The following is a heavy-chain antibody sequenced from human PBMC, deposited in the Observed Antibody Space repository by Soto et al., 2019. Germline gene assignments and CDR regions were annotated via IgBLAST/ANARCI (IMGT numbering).Heavy chain of an antibody. Sequence: GGSLRLSCAASGFTFSSYWMSWVRQAPGKGLEWVANIKQDGSNKYYADSVKGRFTISRDNSKNTLYLQMNSLRAEDTAVYYCARGAHDPDSSGYSNAPYWGQGTLVTVSS. D-gene: IGHD3-22*01. CDR3: ARGAHDPDSSGYSNAPY. J-gene: IGHJ4*02. V-gene: IGHV3-7*01. CDR2: IKQDGSNK. CDR1: GFTFSSYW.